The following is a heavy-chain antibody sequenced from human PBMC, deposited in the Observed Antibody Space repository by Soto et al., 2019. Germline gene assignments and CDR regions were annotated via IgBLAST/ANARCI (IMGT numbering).Heavy chain of an antibody. J-gene: IGHJ4*02. D-gene: IGHD5-12*01. Sequence: PSVPQSLPCTVSGGSISSGGYYWSWIRQHPGKGLEWIGYIYYSGSTYYNPSLKSRVTISVDTSKNQFSLKLSSVTAADTAVYYCARDPGYSGYGGSDYWGQGILVTVPS. CDR2: IYYSGST. CDR1: GGSISSGGYY. V-gene: IGHV4-31*03. CDR3: ARDPGYSGYGGSDY.